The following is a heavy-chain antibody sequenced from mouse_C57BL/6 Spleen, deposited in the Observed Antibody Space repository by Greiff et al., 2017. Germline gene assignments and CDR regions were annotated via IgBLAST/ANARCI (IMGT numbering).Heavy chain of an antibody. CDR2: ISYDGSN. CDR1: GYSITSGYY. Sequence: EVQLQESGPGLVKPSQSLSLTCSVTGYSITSGYYWNWIRQFPGNKLEWMGYISYDGSNNYNPSLKNRIPITRDTSKNQFFLKLNSVTTEDTATYYCARGVSGYYFDYWGQGTTLTVSS. D-gene: IGHD2-2*01. J-gene: IGHJ2*01. CDR3: ARGVSGYYFDY. V-gene: IGHV3-6*01.